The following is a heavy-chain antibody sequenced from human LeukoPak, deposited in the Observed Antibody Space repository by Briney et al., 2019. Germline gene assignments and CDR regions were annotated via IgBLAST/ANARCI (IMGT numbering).Heavy chain of an antibody. Sequence: GGSLRLSCAASGFTFSSYAMHWVRQAPGKGLEWVAVISYDGSNKYYADSVKGRFTISRDNSMNTLFLQMNILRAEDTAVYYCAKSPLETYTGARCYPFDNWGQGTLVTVSS. CDR2: ISYDGSNK. CDR3: AKSPLETYTGARCYPFDN. J-gene: IGHJ4*02. D-gene: IGHD2-15*01. CDR1: GFTFSSYA. V-gene: IGHV3-30-3*02.